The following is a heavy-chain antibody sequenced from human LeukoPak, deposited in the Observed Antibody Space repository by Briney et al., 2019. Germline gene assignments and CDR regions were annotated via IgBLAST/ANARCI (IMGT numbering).Heavy chain of an antibody. CDR1: GYTFTGCY. J-gene: IGHJ4*02. CDR2: INPNSGGT. Sequence: ASVKVSCKASGYTFTGCYMHWVRQAPGQGLEWMGWINPNSGGTNYAQKFRGRVTMTRDTSISTAYMELSRLRSDDTAVYYCARTLPAGLAPYYFDYWGQGTLGTVSS. V-gene: IGHV1-2*02. CDR3: ARTLPAGLAPYYFDY. D-gene: IGHD3-10*01.